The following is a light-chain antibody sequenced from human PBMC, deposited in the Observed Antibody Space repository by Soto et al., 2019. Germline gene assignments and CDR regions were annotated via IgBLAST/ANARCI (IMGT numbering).Light chain of an antibody. CDR2: AAS. Sequence: DFQMTQSPSSLSASVGDRVTITCRASQHIARYLNWYQQKPGKAPKFLIYAASTVQSGVPSRFSGSGSGTEFTLAIDSLQPEDFATYFCQQSFSAPWTFGQGAKVEVK. CDR3: QQSFSAPWT. J-gene: IGKJ1*01. CDR1: QHIARY. V-gene: IGKV1-39*01.